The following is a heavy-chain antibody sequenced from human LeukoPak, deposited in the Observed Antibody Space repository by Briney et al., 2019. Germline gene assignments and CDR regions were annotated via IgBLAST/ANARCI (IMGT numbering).Heavy chain of an antibody. CDR3: ARVEGGSMVYAIGYDAFDI. Sequence: GASVKVSCKASGYTFTSYYMHWVRQAPGQGLEWMGIINPSGGSTSYAQKFQGRVTMTRDMSTSTVYMELSSLRSEDTAVYYCARVEGGSMVYAIGYDAFDIWGQGTMVTVSS. D-gene: IGHD2-8*01. CDR2: INPSGGST. V-gene: IGHV1-46*01. CDR1: GYTFTSYY. J-gene: IGHJ3*02.